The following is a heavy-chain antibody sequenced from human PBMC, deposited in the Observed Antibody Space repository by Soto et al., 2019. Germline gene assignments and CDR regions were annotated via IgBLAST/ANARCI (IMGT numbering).Heavy chain of an antibody. Sequence: GASVKVSCKASGSTFTSYDINWVRQATGQGLEYLGWMNPNSGDTAYVQKFQGRLTMTWDTSITTAYMELSGLRSEDTALYFCARGVKYGAYSRWFAPWGQGTLVTVSS. CDR3: ARGVKYGAYSRWFAP. J-gene: IGHJ5*02. CDR1: GSTFTSYD. CDR2: MNPNSGDT. D-gene: IGHD4-17*01. V-gene: IGHV1-8*01.